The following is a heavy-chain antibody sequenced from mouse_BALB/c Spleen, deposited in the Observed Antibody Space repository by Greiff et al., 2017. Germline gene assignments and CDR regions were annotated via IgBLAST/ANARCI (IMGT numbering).Heavy chain of an antibody. Sequence: EVKLQESGPGLVKPSQSLSLTCTVTGYSITSDYAWNWIRQFPGNKLEWMGYISYSGSTSYNPSLKSRISITRDTSKNQFFLQLNSVTTEDTATYYCAREGLTGRYYWGQGTTLTVSS. D-gene: IGHD4-1*01. J-gene: IGHJ2*01. CDR3: AREGLTGRYY. CDR1: GYSITSDYA. CDR2: ISYSGST. V-gene: IGHV3-2*02.